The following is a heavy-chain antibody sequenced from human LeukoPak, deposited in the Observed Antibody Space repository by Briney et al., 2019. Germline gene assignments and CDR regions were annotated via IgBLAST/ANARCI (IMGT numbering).Heavy chain of an antibody. CDR2: IYPGDSDT. CDR3: ARLSGSYWDYFDY. D-gene: IGHD1-26*01. CDR1: GYSFTNHW. V-gene: IGHV5-51*01. J-gene: IGHJ4*02. Sequence: PGESLKISCKGSGYSFTNHWIGWVRHMPGKGLEWMGIIYPGDSDTRYSPSFQGQVTISADKSISTAYLQWSSLKASDTAMYYCARLSGSYWDYFDYWGQGTLVTVSS.